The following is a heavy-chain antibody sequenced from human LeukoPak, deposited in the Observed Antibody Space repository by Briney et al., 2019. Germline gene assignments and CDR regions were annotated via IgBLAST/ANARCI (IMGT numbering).Heavy chain of an antibody. CDR2: IKPDGSEK. Sequence: GGSLRLSCAASGFTFTSYWMNWVRQAPGKGLEWVANIKPDGSEKYYVDSVKGRFTISRDNAKNSLYLQMNSLRAEDTAVYYCARGGAGHSSGWYASCYWGQGTLVTVSS. D-gene: IGHD6-19*01. CDR3: ARGGAGHSSGWYASCY. V-gene: IGHV3-7*01. J-gene: IGHJ4*02. CDR1: GFTFTSYW.